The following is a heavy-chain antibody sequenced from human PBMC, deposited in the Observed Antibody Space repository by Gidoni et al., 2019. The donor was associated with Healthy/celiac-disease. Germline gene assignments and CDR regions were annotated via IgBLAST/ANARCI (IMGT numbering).Heavy chain of an antibody. V-gene: IGHV4-34*01. D-gene: IGHD6-13*01. J-gene: IGHJ6*02. CDR3: ARKRVPAYSSSWYHYYYGMDV. CDR2: INHSGST. CDR1: GGSFSGYY. Sequence: QVQLQQWGAGLLKPSETLSLTCAVYGGSFSGYYWSWIRQPPGKGLEWIGEINHSGSTNYNPSLKSRVTISVDTSKNQFSLKLSSVTAADTAVYYCARKRVPAYSSSWYHYYYGMDVWGQGTTVTVSS.